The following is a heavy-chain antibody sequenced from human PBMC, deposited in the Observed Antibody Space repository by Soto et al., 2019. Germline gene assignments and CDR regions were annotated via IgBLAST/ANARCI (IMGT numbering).Heavy chain of an antibody. CDR3: ARAVERLLIDY. CDR1: GFSFSSFA. J-gene: IGHJ4*02. Sequence: PGGSLRLSCSASGFSFSSFAMHWVRQAPGKGLEYVSSIINNGGTTYYADSVNGRFTMSRDNSKNTLYLQMNSLRAEDTAVYYCARAVERLLIDYWGQGTLVTVSS. D-gene: IGHD2-21*02. CDR2: IINNGGTT. V-gene: IGHV3-64*04.